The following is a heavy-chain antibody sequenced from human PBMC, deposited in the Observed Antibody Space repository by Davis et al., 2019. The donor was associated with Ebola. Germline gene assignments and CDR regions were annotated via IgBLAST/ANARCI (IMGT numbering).Heavy chain of an antibody. Sequence: MPSETLSLTCTVSGGSISSYYWGWIRQPPGKGLEWIGSIYYSGSTYYNPSLKSRVTISVDTSKNQFSLKLSSVTAADTAVYYCAGRGPWGMDVWGQGTTVTVSS. CDR3: AGRGPWGMDV. V-gene: IGHV4-39*01. J-gene: IGHJ6*02. CDR2: IYYSGST. D-gene: IGHD5-12*01. CDR1: GGSISSYY.